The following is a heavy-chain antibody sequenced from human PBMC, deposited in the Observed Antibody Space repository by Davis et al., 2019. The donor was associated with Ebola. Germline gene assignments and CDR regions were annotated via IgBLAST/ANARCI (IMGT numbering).Heavy chain of an antibody. Sequence: ASVKVSCKASGYTFTGYYMHWVRQAPGQGLEWMGWINPNSGGTNYAQKFQGWVTMTRDTSISTAYMELSRLRSDDTAVYYCAPSVYDSSGYGALDYWGQGTLVTVSS. D-gene: IGHD3-22*01. CDR3: APSVYDSSGYGALDY. CDR2: INPNSGGT. J-gene: IGHJ4*02. CDR1: GYTFTGYY. V-gene: IGHV1-2*04.